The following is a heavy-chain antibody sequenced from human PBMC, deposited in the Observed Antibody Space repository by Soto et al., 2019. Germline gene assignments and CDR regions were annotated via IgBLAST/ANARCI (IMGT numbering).Heavy chain of an antibody. CDR1: GGSISRGGYY. J-gene: IGHJ4*02. D-gene: IGHD3-3*01. Sequence: SETLSLTCTVSGGSISRGGYYWSWIRQNPGMGLEWIASISYSGTSNYNSSLKSRVTISIDTSKNQFSLKLNSVTAADTAVYYCAREGYDFGPFDYWGQGALVTVSS. CDR2: ISYSGTS. V-gene: IGHV4-61*08. CDR3: AREGYDFGPFDY.